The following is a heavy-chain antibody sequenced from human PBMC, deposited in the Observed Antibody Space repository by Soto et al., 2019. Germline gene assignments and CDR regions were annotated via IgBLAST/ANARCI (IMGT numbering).Heavy chain of an antibody. CDR3: ARMSYFYDKWYFDL. Sequence: QLQESGPGLVKPSQTLSLTCTVSGASINNNDYYWSWIRQTPGKGLEWIGYVYYSGTTDYIPSLKSRLSMSIDMSQNQFTLKLNSVTAADTATYYCARMSYFYDKWYFDLWGRGTLVTVSS. D-gene: IGHD3-22*01. CDR1: GASINNNDYY. V-gene: IGHV4-30-4*01. CDR2: VYYSGTT. J-gene: IGHJ2*01.